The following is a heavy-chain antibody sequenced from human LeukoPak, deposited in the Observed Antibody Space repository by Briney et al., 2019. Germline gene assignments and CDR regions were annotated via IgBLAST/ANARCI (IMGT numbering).Heavy chain of an antibody. CDR2: IIPILGIA. CDR3: ARPFEGYSYGYPYY. Sequence: GGSVKVSCKTSGGTFSSYTISWVRQAPGQGLEWMGRIIPILGIANYAQKFQGRVTITADKSTSTAYMELSSLRSEDTAVYYCARPFEGYSYGYPYYWGQGTLVTVSS. V-gene: IGHV1-69*02. CDR1: GGTFSSYT. D-gene: IGHD5-18*01. J-gene: IGHJ4*02.